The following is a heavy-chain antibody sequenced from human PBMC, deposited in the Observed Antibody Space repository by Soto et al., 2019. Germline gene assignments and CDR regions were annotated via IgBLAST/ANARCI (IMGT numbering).Heavy chain of an antibody. V-gene: IGHV4-39*01. CDR3: ARHREYASMVPFDF. Sequence: SETLSLTCTVSGGSISSSRYYWGWIRQPPGKGLEWIGTIYYSGSTYYKPSLKSQATISIDTSKNQFSLMLNSVTAADTALYYCARHREYASMVPFDFWGQGMLVTVSS. J-gene: IGHJ4*02. CDR2: IYYSGST. CDR1: GGSISSSRYY. D-gene: IGHD3-10*01.